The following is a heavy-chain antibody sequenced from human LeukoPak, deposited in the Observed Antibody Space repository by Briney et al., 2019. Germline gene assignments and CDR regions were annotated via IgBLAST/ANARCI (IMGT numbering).Heavy chain of an antibody. CDR1: GYTFTGYY. Sequence: GASVKVSCKASGYTFTGYYMHWVRQAPGQGLEWMGWINPNGGGTNYAQKFQGRVTMTRDTSISTAYMELSRLRSDDTAVYYCARANRYSSTLIDYWGQGTLVTVSS. CDR3: ARANRYSSTLIDY. V-gene: IGHV1-2*02. CDR2: INPNGGGT. J-gene: IGHJ4*02. D-gene: IGHD6-13*01.